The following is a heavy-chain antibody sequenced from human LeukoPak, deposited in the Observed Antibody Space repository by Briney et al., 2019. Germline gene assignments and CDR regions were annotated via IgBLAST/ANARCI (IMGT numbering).Heavy chain of an antibody. J-gene: IGHJ4*01. D-gene: IGHD3-22*01. CDR2: IHYSGST. V-gene: IGHV4-59*08. CDR1: GGSISSYY. Sequence: SETLSLTCTVSGGSISSYYWSWIRQPPGKGLEWIGYIHYSGSTNYNPSLKSRVTISVDTSKNQFSLKLTSVTAADTAVYFCARHRDYYDTWGRGTLVTVSS. CDR3: ARHRDYYDT.